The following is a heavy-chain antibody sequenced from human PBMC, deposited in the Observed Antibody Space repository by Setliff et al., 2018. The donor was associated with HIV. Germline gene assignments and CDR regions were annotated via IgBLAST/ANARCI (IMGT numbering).Heavy chain of an antibody. V-gene: IGHV3-30*02. J-gene: IGHJ6*02. CDR3: ARKFRPGHGVDV. Sequence: AGGSLRLSCAASGFTFSSYGMHWVRQAPGKGLEWVAFIRYDGSETNYVDSVKGRFTIFRDNAKSSMYLQMNSLRAEDTAIYYCARKFRPGHGVDVWGQGTTVTVSS. CDR2: IRYDGSET. D-gene: IGHD3-10*01. CDR1: GFTFSSYG.